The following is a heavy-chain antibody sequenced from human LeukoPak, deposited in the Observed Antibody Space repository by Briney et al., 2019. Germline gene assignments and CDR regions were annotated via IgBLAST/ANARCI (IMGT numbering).Heavy chain of an antibody. CDR1: GGTFSSYA. J-gene: IGHJ6*03. CDR2: IFPIFGTA. D-gene: IGHD3-10*01. Sequence: ASVKVSCKASGGTFSSYAISWVRQAPGQGLEWMGRIFPIFGTANYAQKFQGRVTITADKSTSTAYMELSSLRSEDTAVYYCARGTMVRGVPTYYYYYYMDVWGKGTTVTVSS. V-gene: IGHV1-69*06. CDR3: ARGTMVRGVPTYYYYYYMDV.